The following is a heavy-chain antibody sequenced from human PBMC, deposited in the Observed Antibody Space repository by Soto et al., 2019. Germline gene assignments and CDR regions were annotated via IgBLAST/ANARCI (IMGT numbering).Heavy chain of an antibody. CDR3: ARDLGYCSSTSCYDYYYYMDV. D-gene: IGHD2-2*01. J-gene: IGHJ6*03. Sequence: RASVKVSCKASGYTFTSYAMHWVRQAPGQRLEWMGWINAVNGNTKYSQKFQGRVTITRDTSASTAYMELSSLRSEDTAVYYCARDLGYCSSTSCYDYYYYMDVWGKGTTVTVSS. V-gene: IGHV1-3*01. CDR1: GYTFTSYA. CDR2: INAVNGNT.